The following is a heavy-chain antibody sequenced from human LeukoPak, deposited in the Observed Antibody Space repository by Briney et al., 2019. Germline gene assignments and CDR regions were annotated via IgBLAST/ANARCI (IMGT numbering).Heavy chain of an antibody. Sequence: GASVKVSCKASGGTFSSYAISWVRQAPGQGLEWMGRIIPILGIANYAQKFQGRVTITADKSTSTAYMELSSLRAEDTAVYYCAREASGYSCGYKTARRDGYPYYFD. D-gene: IGHD5-18*01. CDR1: GGTFSSYA. V-gene: IGHV1-69*04. CDR3: AREASGYSCGYKTARRDGYPYYFD. CDR2: IIPILGIA. J-gene: IGHJ4*01.